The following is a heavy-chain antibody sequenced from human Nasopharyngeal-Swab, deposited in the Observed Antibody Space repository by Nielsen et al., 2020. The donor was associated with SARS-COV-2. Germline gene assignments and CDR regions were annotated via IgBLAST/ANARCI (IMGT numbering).Heavy chain of an antibody. CDR3: ARHQGSSGWFFFDF. CDR2: FSASAVST. V-gene: IGHV3-23*01. D-gene: IGHD6-19*01. Sequence: GESLKISCAASGFTFSSYAMTWVRQAPGQGLEWVSTFSASAVSTFYAASVKGRFTISRDDSRTTLYLQMNSLRAEDTAVYYCARHQGSSGWFFFDFWGQGTLVTVSS. CDR1: GFTFSSYA. J-gene: IGHJ4*02.